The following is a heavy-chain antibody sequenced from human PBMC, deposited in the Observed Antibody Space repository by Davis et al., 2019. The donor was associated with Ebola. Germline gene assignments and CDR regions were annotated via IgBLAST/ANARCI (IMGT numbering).Heavy chain of an antibody. J-gene: IGHJ4*02. CDR2: INTKTGNP. CDR1: GYTFSNYA. D-gene: IGHD2/OR15-2a*01. V-gene: IGHV7-4-1*02. Sequence: ASVKVSCKASGYTFSNYALNWVRQAPGQGLEWMGWINTKTGNPTYAQGFSGRFVFSLDASVSTAYLQVSSLEAEDTTVYYCARASCGRIFCVPDELDYWGQGTLVTVSS. CDR3: ARASCGRIFCVPDELDY.